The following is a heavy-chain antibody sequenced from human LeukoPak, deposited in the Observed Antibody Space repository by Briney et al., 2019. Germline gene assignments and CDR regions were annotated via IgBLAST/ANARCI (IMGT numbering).Heavy chain of an antibody. D-gene: IGHD2-2*01. CDR1: GGTFSSYA. Sequence: SVKVSCKASGGTFSSYAISWVRQAPGQGLEWMGGIIPIFGTANYAQKFQGRVTITADESTSTAYMELSSLRSEDTAVYYCARDFLTDIVVVPAASPMDVWGQGTTVTVSS. V-gene: IGHV1-69*13. J-gene: IGHJ6*02. CDR3: ARDFLTDIVVVPAASPMDV. CDR2: IIPIFGTA.